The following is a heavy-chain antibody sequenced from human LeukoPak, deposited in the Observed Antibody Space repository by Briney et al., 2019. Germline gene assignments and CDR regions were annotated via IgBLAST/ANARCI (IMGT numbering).Heavy chain of an antibody. V-gene: IGHV3-23*01. D-gene: IGHD1-14*01. CDR1: GFTFDCCG. CDR2: ISGTGGNT. J-gene: IGHJ4*02. CDR3: AKPAKTDYADY. Sequence: GGSLTLSCAASGFTFDCCGMNWVRQAPGKGLEWVSAISGTGGNTYYADSVKGRFTISRDNSKNTLYLQMNSLRAEDTALYYCAKPAKTDYADYWGQGTLVTVSS.